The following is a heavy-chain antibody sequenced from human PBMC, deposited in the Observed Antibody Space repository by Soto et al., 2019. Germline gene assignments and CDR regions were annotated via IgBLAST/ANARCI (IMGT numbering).Heavy chain of an antibody. J-gene: IGHJ6*02. V-gene: IGHV3-30*18. Sequence: QVQLVELGGGVVQPGGSLRLSCTASGFTFTTFGIHWVRQAPGKGLEWVALISYDGHNKYYSDSVKGRFTISRDNYKNTLSLQMNSLRAEDTAVYYCAKDLQAYGDYNYYYYGMDVWGQGTTVSVSS. CDR3: AKDLQAYGDYNYYYYGMDV. CDR1: GFTFTTFG. D-gene: IGHD4-17*01. CDR2: ISYDGHNK.